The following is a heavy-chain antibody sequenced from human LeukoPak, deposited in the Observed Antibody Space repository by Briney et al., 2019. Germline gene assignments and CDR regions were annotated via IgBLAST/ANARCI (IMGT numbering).Heavy chain of an antibody. D-gene: IGHD5-18*01. CDR1: DYTFTSYG. Sequence: ASVKVSCKASDYTFTSYGISLVRQAPGQGLEWMGWISAYNGNTNYAQKPQGRVTMTTDTSTSTAYMELRSLRSDDTAVYYCARDDGYSYGLYYFDYWGQGTLVTVSS. V-gene: IGHV1-18*01. CDR2: ISAYNGNT. CDR3: ARDDGYSYGLYYFDY. J-gene: IGHJ4*02.